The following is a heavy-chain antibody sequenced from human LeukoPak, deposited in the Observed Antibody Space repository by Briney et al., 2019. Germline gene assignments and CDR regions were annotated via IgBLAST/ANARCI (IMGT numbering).Heavy chain of an antibody. Sequence: ASVKVSCKASGYTFTSYGISWVRQAPGQGLEWMGWISAYNGNTNYAQKLQGRVTMTTDTSTSTAYMELRSLRSDDTAVYYCARDLGTYYDFWSTYPLFDYWGQGTLVTVSS. CDR1: GYTFTSYG. J-gene: IGHJ4*02. D-gene: IGHD3-3*01. CDR3: ARDLGTYYDFWSTYPLFDY. V-gene: IGHV1-18*01. CDR2: ISAYNGNT.